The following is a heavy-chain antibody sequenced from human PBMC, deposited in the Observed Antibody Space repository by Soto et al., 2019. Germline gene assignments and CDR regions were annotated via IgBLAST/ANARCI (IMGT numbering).Heavy chain of an antibody. D-gene: IGHD2-2*03. CDR3: ARVLDIVVVPAAIPYNWFDP. CDR1: GYTFTSYG. Sequence: ASVKVSCKASGYTFTSYGISWMRQAPGQGLEWMGWISAYNGNTNYAQKLQGRVTMTTDTSTSSAYMELRSLRSDDTAVYYCARVLDIVVVPAAIPYNWFDPWGQGTLVTVSS. V-gene: IGHV1-18*01. J-gene: IGHJ5*02. CDR2: ISAYNGNT.